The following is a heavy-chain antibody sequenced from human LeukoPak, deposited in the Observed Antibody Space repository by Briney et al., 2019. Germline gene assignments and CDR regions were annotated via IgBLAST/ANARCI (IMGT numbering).Heavy chain of an antibody. CDR2: VQTSGGT. CDR1: GASISSGIYF. V-gene: IGHV4-61*02. Sequence: SETLFLTCTVSGASISSGIYFWSWIRQPAGKGLEWIGRVQTSGGTNYNPSLESRVTISIDTSKNQFSLTLRSVTAADTAVYYCARALCINGICEWFDPWGQGTLVTVSS. J-gene: IGHJ5*02. D-gene: IGHD2-8*01. CDR3: ARALCINGICEWFDP.